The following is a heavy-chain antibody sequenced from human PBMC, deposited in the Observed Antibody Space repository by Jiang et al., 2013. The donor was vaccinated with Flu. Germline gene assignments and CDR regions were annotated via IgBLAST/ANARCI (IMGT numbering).Heavy chain of an antibody. V-gene: IGHV5-51*01. Sequence: IGWVRQMPGKGLEWMGIIYPDDSDTKYSPSFQGQVTISADKSISTAYLQWSSLKASDTAIYYCARGRTAITGTTYFDYWGQGTLVTVSS. CDR2: IYPDDSDT. CDR3: ARGRTAITGTTYFDY. D-gene: IGHD1-7*01. J-gene: IGHJ4*02.